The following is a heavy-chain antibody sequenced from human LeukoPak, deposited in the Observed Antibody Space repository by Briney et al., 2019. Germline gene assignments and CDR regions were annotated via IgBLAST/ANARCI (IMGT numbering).Heavy chain of an antibody. CDR3: APDSTTYP. V-gene: IGHV1-2*02. D-gene: IGHD2-2*01. Sequence: ASVKVSCKASGYSFTATYMHWVRQASGQCLVWMGCDNPQNGDTQYAQKFQGSVTMTRDTSINTVYMEMTSLRSDDTAVYYCAPDSTTYPWGQGTMVTVSS. CDR1: GYSFTATY. CDR2: DNPQNGDT. J-gene: IGHJ3*01.